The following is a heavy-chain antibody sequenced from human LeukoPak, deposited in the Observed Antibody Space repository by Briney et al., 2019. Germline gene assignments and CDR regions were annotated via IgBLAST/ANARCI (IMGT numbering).Heavy chain of an antibody. D-gene: IGHD6-13*01. CDR1: GFTFSSSW. V-gene: IGHV3-74*01. J-gene: IGHJ4*02. Sequence: PGGSLRLSCAASGFTFSSSWMHWVRRAPGKGLVWVSHINSDGSSTSYADSVKGRFTISRDNAKNTLYLQMNSLRAEDTAVYYCARVRSSSWFDYWGQGTLVTVSS. CDR2: INSDGSST. CDR3: ARVRSSSWFDY.